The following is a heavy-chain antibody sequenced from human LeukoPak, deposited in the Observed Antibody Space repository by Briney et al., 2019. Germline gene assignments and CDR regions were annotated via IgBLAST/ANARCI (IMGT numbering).Heavy chain of an antibody. J-gene: IGHJ3*02. D-gene: IGHD5-18*01. Sequence: GRSLRLSCAASGFTFSSYGMHWVRQAPGKGLEWVAVISYDGPNKYYADSVKGRFTISRDNSKNTLYLQMNSLRAEDTAVYYCAKGRYNYDFHAFDIWGQGTMVTVSS. CDR2: ISYDGPNK. CDR1: GFTFSSYG. V-gene: IGHV3-30*18. CDR3: AKGRYNYDFHAFDI.